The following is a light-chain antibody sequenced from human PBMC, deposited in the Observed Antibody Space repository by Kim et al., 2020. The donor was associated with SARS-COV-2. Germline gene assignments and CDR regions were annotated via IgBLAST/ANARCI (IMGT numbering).Light chain of an antibody. J-gene: IGLJ3*02. CDR1: SGHSSYA. CDR2: PNSDGSH. CDR3: QTWGTGIRV. V-gene: IGLV4-69*01. Sequence: QLVLTQSPSASASLGASVKLTCTLSSGHSSYAIAWHQQQPEKGPRYLMRPNSDGSHSKGDGIPDRFSGSSSGAERYLTISSLQSEDEADYYCQTWGTGIRVFGGGTQLTVL.